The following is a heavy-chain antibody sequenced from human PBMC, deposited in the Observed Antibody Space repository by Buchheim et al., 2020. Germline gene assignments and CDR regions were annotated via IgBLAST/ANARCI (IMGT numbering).Heavy chain of an antibody. Sequence: EVQLVESGGGLVQPGGSLRLSCAASGFTFISYWMHWVRQAPGKGLVWVSRINSDGTTTNYADSVKGRFTISRDNAKNTLYVQMDSLRVEDTAVYYCARGGGLERLKPVFDYWGQGSL. V-gene: IGHV3-74*01. D-gene: IGHD1-1*01. J-gene: IGHJ4*02. CDR1: GFTFISYW. CDR2: INSDGTTT. CDR3: ARGGGLERLKPVFDY.